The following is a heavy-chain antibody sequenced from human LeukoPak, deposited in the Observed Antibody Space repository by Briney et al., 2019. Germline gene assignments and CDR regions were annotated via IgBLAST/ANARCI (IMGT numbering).Heavy chain of an antibody. J-gene: IGHJ6*02. D-gene: IGHD3/OR15-3a*01. CDR2: INPNSGGT. CDR1: GYTFTGDY. CDR3: ARGHWTGLRSDDYYYYGMDV. V-gene: IGHV1-2*02. Sequence: ASVKVSCKASGYTFTGDYIHWVRQAPGQGLEWMGWINPNSGGTNYAQKFQGRVTMTRDTSISTVYMELSRLRSDDTAVYYCARGHWTGLRSDDYYYYGMDVWGQGTTVTVSS.